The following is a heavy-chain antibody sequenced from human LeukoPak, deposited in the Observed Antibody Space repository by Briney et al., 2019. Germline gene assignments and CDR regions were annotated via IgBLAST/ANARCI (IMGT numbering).Heavy chain of an antibody. CDR3: AGVRAGANRAFDV. J-gene: IGHJ3*01. CDR1: GFTFSRYW. Sequence: GGSLRLSCAASGFTFSRYWMHWVRQAPGEGLVWVSRIDPDDSGSSYADSVKGRFTISRDNAKNTLWLQMNSLRADDTAVYYYAGVRAGANRAFDVWGQGTVVAVSS. D-gene: IGHD4/OR15-4a*01. CDR2: IDPDDSGS. V-gene: IGHV3-74*01.